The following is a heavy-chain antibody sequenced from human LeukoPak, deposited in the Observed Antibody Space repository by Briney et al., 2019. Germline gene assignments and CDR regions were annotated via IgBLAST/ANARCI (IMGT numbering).Heavy chain of an antibody. CDR3: ARDKAVTTEVTQHFQH. V-gene: IGHV1-18*01. CDR2: ISAYNGYT. D-gene: IGHD4-23*01. CDR1: GYTFTNYG. Sequence: GASVKVSCKASGYTFTNYGFSWVRQAPGQGLEWMGWISAYNGYTDYAQKFQFRVTMTTDTSTSTAYMELRSLRSDDTAVYYYARDKAVTTEVTQHFQHWGQGTLVTVSS. J-gene: IGHJ1*01.